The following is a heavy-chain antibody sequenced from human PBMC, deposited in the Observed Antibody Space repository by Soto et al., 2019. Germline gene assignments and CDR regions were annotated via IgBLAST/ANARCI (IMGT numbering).Heavy chain of an antibody. CDR3: AGGLVVVPAAKVFWFDP. J-gene: IGHJ5*02. D-gene: IGHD2-2*01. Sequence: SXTLSLTCTVSGGYITSYYWSWIRQPPGKGLEWIGYIYYSGSTNYNPSLKSRVTISVDTSKNQFSLKLSSVTAADTAVYYCAGGLVVVPAAKVFWFDPWGQGTLVTVSP. CDR1: GGYITSYY. CDR2: IYYSGST. V-gene: IGHV4-59*01.